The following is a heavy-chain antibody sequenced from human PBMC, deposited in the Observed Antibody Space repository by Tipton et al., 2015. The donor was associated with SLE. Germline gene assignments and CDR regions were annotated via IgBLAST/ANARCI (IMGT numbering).Heavy chain of an antibody. V-gene: IGHV6-1*01. CDR2: TYYRSKWYN. CDR3: ARDRAMDSYGAPYWYFDL. J-gene: IGHJ2*01. Sequence: GLVKPSQTLSLTCAISGDSVSSNSAAWNWIRQSPSRGLEWLGRTYYRSKWYNDYAVSVKSRITINPDTSKNQFSPKLSSVTAADTAVYYCARDRAMDSYGAPYWYFDLWGRGTLVTVSS. CDR1: GDSVSSNSAA. D-gene: IGHD5-18*01.